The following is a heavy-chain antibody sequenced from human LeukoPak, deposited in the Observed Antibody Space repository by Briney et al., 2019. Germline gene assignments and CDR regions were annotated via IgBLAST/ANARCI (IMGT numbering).Heavy chain of an antibody. CDR1: GFIFDDYA. V-gene: IGHV3-9*01. CDR2: ISWNSGII. D-gene: IGHD4-17*01. Sequence: GGSLRLSCAASGFIFDDYAMYWVRQAPGKGLEWVSGISWNSGIIDYADSVKGRFTISRDNAKNSLYLQMNSLRAEDTAFYYCAMSTVSSGFDRWGQGTQVTVSS. CDR3: AMSTVSSGFDR. J-gene: IGHJ4*02.